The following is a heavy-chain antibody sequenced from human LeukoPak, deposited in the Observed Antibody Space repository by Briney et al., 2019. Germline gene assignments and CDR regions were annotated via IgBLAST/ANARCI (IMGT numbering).Heavy chain of an antibody. Sequence: SETLSLTCTVSGGSITSSSYYWGWIRHPPGKGLEGSVSIYYSGSTYYNPSLKSRVTISVDTSKNQFSLKLRSVTAADTAVYYCARHHFDIATATPGDFDYWGKGTLVTVSS. CDR1: GGSITSSSYY. J-gene: IGHJ4*02. CDR3: ARHHFDIATATPGDFDY. D-gene: IGHD6-13*01. V-gene: IGHV4-39*01. CDR2: IYYSGST.